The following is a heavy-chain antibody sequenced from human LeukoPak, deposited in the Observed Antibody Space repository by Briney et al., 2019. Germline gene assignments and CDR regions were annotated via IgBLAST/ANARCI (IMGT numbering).Heavy chain of an antibody. CDR3: AKVSTYDSSGSLY. V-gene: IGHV3-53*01. D-gene: IGHD3-22*01. Sequence: GGSLRLSCAASGFTVSSNYMSWVRQSPGKGLEWVSVIYSGGGTYYADSVKGRFTISRDNSKNTVHLQMNSLRAEDTAVYYCAKVSTYDSSGSLYWGQGTLVTVSS. CDR2: IYSGGGT. J-gene: IGHJ4*02. CDR1: GFTVSSNY.